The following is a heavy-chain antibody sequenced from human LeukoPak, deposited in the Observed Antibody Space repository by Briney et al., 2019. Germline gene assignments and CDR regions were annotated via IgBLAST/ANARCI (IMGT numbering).Heavy chain of an antibody. CDR3: ARVFVTMVRGVIRYYFDY. CDR2: INHSGST. D-gene: IGHD3-10*01. J-gene: IGHJ4*02. Sequence: PSQTLSLTCTVSGGSISSGGYYWSWIRQPPGKGLEWIGEINHSGSTNYNPSLKSRVTISVDTSKNQFSLKLSSVTAADTAVYYCARVFVTMVRGVIRYYFDYWGQGTLVTVSS. V-gene: IGHV4-30-2*01. CDR1: GGSISSGGYY.